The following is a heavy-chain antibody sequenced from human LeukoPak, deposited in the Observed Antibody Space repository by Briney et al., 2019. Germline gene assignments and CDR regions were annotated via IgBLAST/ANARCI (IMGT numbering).Heavy chain of an antibody. Sequence: GESLDISCKGSGYRFGNYWIAWVRQMPGKGLESMGIIYPGDSDTRYSPSFQGQVTFSADKSISTAYLQWSSLKASDTAMYYCARLSDGYNDFWGQGTLVT. CDR2: IYPGDSDT. CDR1: GYRFGNYW. V-gene: IGHV5-51*01. D-gene: IGHD5-24*01. J-gene: IGHJ4*02. CDR3: ARLSDGYNDF.